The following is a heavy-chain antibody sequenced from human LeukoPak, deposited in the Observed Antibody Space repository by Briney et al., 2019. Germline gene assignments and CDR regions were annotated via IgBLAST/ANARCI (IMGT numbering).Heavy chain of an antibody. J-gene: IGHJ6*03. CDR2: IYYSGST. CDR1: GGSISSYY. Sequence: SETLSLTCTVSGGSISSYYWSWIRQPPGKGLEWIGYIYYSGSTNYNPSLKSRVTISVDTSKNQFSLKLSSVTAADTAVYYCARSLWFGELHMSGYYYYMDVWGKGTTVTVSS. D-gene: IGHD3-10*01. CDR3: ARSLWFGELHMSGYYYYMDV. V-gene: IGHV4-59*08.